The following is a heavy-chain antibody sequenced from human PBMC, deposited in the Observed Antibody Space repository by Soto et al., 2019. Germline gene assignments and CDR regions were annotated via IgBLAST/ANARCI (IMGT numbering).Heavy chain of an antibody. J-gene: IGHJ4*02. CDR1: GFSLSTTGVG. V-gene: IGHV2-5*02. CDR3: AHTVAVSSSWFGPIYY. D-gene: IGHD6-13*01. CDR2: IYWDDDK. Sequence: QITLKESGPPLVKPTQTRTLTCTFSGFSLSTTGVGVSWIRQPPGKALEWLAVIYWDDDKRYSPFLQSRLTITKDTSKNQVGLTMTNMDPVDTTTYYCAHTVAVSSSWFGPIYYWGQGTLVTVSS.